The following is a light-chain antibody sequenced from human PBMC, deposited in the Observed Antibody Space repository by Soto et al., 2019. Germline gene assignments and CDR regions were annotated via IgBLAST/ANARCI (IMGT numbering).Light chain of an antibody. CDR2: DAS. J-gene: IGKJ4*01. V-gene: IGKV3-11*01. CDR3: QQRSNWPALT. CDR1: QSVSSY. Sequence: EIVVTQSPATLSLSPGERATLSGRASQSVSSYLAWYQQKPGQAPRLLIYDASNRATGIPARFSGSGSGTDFTLTISSLEPEDFAVYYCQQRSNWPALTFGGGTKVDIK.